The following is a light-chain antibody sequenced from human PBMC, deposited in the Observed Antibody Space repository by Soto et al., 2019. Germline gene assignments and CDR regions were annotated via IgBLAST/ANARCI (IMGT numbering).Light chain of an antibody. Sequence: QSVLTQPPSVSEARRQRVTISCSGSSSNVGNNAVSWYQQVPGKAPKLLIYYDDVLPSGAFDRFSGSKSRTSASLAVSGLQSGHEAGCYFAAWDDRLDGVVFGGGTKRTVL. V-gene: IGLV1-36*01. CDR3: AAWDDRLDGVV. J-gene: IGLJ2*01. CDR1: SSNVGNNA. CDR2: YDD.